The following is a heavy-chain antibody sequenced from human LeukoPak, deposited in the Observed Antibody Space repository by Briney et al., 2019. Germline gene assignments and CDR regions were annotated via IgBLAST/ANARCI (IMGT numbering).Heavy chain of an antibody. CDR1: GVSISSSSYY. Sequence: PSETLSLTCTVSGVSISSSSYYWGWIRQPPGKGLEWIGSIYYSGSTYYNPSLKSRVTISVDTSKNQFSLKLSSVTTADTAVYYCARHGDGYASSTSCRESSNFDYWGQGTLVTVSS. D-gene: IGHD2-2*01. CDR3: ARHGDGYASSTSCRESSNFDY. V-gene: IGHV4-39*01. CDR2: IYYSGST. J-gene: IGHJ4*02.